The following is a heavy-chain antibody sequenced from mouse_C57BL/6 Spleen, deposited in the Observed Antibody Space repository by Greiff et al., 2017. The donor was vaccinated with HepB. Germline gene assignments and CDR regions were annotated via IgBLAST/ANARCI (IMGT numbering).Heavy chain of an antibody. V-gene: IGHV5-4*01. CDR2: ISDGGSYT. CDR1: GFTFSSYA. J-gene: IGHJ3*01. D-gene: IGHD2-4*01. Sequence: EVQRVESGGGLVKPGGSLKLSCAASGFTFSSYAMSWVRQTPEKRLEWVATISDGGSYTYYPDNVKGRFTISRANAKNNLYLQMSNLKSEDTAMYYCESADYYDYDGFADWGQGTLVTVSA. CDR3: ESADYYDYDGFAD.